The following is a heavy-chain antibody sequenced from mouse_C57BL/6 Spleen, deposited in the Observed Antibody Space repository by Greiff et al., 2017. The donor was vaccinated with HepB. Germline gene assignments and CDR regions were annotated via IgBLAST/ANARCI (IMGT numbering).Heavy chain of an antibody. J-gene: IGHJ3*01. CDR1: GYTFTSYW. V-gene: IGHV1-64*01. Sequence: QVQLQQPGAELVKPGASVKLSCKASGYTFTSYWMHWVKQRPGQGLEWIGMIHPNSGSTNYNEKFKSKATLTVDKSSSTAYMQLSSLTSEDSAVYYWARGGTTTARFAYWGQGTLVTVSA. D-gene: IGHD1-2*01. CDR2: IHPNSGST. CDR3: ARGGTTTARFAY.